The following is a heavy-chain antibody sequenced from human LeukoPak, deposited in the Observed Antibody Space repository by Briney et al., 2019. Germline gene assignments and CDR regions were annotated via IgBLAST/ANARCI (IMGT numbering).Heavy chain of an antibody. D-gene: IGHD3-22*01. CDR2: IYYSGST. J-gene: IGHJ4*02. Sequence: PSETLSLTCTVSGGSISSYYWSWIRQPPGKGLEWIGYIYYSGSTNYNPSLKSRVTISVDTSKNQFSLKLSSVTAADTAVYYCARESYYDSSGYDYWGQGTRVTVSS. V-gene: IGHV4-59*01. CDR3: ARESYYDSSGYDY. CDR1: GGSISSYY.